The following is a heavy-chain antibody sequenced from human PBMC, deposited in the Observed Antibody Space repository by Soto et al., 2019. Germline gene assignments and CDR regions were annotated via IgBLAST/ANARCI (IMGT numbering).Heavy chain of an antibody. CDR3: ARGVVCFDY. D-gene: IGHD2-15*01. CDR1: GFTFSSYG. V-gene: IGHV3-33*01. CDR2: IWNDGSNK. Sequence: QVQLVESGGGVVQPGRSLRLSCAASGFTFSSYGMHWVRQAPGKGLEWVAVIWNDGSNKYYADSVKGRFTISRDNSKNTLYLQMNSLRAEDTAVYYCARGVVCFDYWGQGTLVTVSS. J-gene: IGHJ4*02.